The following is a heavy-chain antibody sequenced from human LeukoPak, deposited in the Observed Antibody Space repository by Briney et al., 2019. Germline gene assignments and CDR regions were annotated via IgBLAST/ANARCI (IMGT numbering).Heavy chain of an antibody. D-gene: IGHD5-18*01. CDR3: ARDTAMVRRRGDY. J-gene: IGHJ4*02. CDR1: GFTFSSYA. Sequence: GRSLRLSCAASGFTFSSYAMSWVRQAPGKGLEWVSAISGSGGSTYYADSVKGRFTISGDNSKNTLYLQMNSLRAEDTAVYYCARDTAMVRRRGDYWGQGTLVTVSS. V-gene: IGHV3-23*01. CDR2: ISGSGGST.